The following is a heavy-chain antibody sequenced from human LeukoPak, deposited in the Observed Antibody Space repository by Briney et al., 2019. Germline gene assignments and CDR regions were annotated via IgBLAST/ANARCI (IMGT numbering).Heavy chain of an antibody. V-gene: IGHV3-23*01. CDR3: AKGRAGNYYYDSSDY. CDR1: GFTFSTYE. Sequence: GGSLRLSCAASGFTFSTYEMNWVRQAPGKGLEWVSAISGSGSSTYYAASVKGRFTISRDNSKNTLYLQMNSLRAEDTAVYYCAKGRAGNYYYDSSDYWGQGTLVTVSS. D-gene: IGHD3-22*01. J-gene: IGHJ4*02. CDR2: ISGSGSST.